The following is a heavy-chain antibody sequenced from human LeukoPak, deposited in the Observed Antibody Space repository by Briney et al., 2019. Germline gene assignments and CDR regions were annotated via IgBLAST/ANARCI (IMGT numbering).Heavy chain of an antibody. V-gene: IGHV1-3*01. CDR3: ARTGSSRWHGDHYYFDY. Sequence: ASVKVSCKASGYTITSYAIHWVRQAPGQRLEWMGWINGDNGNTKYSQKFQGRVTITGDASASTAYMELSSLRSEDTAVFYCARTGSSRWHGDHYYFDYWGQGTLVTVSP. D-gene: IGHD6-13*01. CDR2: INGDNGNT. CDR1: GYTITSYA. J-gene: IGHJ4*02.